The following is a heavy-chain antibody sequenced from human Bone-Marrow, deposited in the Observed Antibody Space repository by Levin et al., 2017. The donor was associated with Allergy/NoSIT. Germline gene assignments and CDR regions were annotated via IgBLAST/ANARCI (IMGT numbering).Heavy chain of an antibody. J-gene: IGHJ5*02. D-gene: IGHD1-26*01. CDR1: GYSFTSYW. Sequence: GESPKISCKGSGYSFTSYWIGWVRQMPGKGLEWMGIIYPGDSDTRYSPSFQGQVTISADKSISTAYLQWSSLKASDTAMYYCARRSAVVGATGNNWFDPWGQGTLVTVSS. V-gene: IGHV5-51*01. CDR2: IYPGDSDT. CDR3: ARRSAVVGATGNNWFDP.